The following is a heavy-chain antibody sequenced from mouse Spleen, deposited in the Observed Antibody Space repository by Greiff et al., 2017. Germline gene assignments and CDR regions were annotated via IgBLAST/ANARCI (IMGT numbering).Heavy chain of an antibody. D-gene: IGHD4-1*01. J-gene: IGHJ4*01. CDR3: ARPNWDDAMDY. V-gene: IGHV5-9*01. CDR2: ISSGGGNT. CDR1: GFTFSSYA. Sequence: DVMLVESGGGLVKLGGSLKLSCAASGFTFSSYAMSWVRQTPEKRLEWVATISSGGGNTYYPDSVKGRFTISRDNAKNTLYLQMSSLKSEDTAMYYCARPNWDDAMDYWGQGTSVTVSS.